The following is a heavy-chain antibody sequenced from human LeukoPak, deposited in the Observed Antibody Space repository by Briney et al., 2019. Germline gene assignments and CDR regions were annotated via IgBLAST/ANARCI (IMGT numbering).Heavy chain of an antibody. Sequence: ASVKVSCKASGYTFTGYYMHWVRQAPGQGLEWMGWINPNSGGTNYAQKFQGRVIMTRDTSISTAYMELSRLRSDDTAVYYCASTWGRGGSWNFDYWGQGTLVTVSS. CDR2: INPNSGGT. V-gene: IGHV1-2*02. J-gene: IGHJ4*02. CDR1: GYTFTGYY. D-gene: IGHD2-15*01. CDR3: ASTWGRGGSWNFDY.